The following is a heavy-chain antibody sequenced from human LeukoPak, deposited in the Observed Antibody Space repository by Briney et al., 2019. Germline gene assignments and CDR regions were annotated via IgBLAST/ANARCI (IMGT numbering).Heavy chain of an antibody. CDR1: GFSFSDYY. CDR3: ARDDYSNYAVSY. V-gene: IGHV3-11*04. Sequence: GGSLRLSCAASGFSFSDYYMSWIRQTPGEGLEWVSYISPSGNIIYYADSVKDRFTISRDNAKNSLYLQMNSLRAEDTAVYYCARDDYSNYAVSYWGQGTLVTVSS. D-gene: IGHD4-11*01. J-gene: IGHJ4*02. CDR2: ISPSGNII.